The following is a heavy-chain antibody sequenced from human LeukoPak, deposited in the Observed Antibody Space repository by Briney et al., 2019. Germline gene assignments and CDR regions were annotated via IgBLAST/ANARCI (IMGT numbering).Heavy chain of an antibody. D-gene: IGHD3-22*01. V-gene: IGHV3-15*01. CDR3: ARRSMYYDSSGYYDAFDI. CDR2: IKSKTDGGTT. J-gene: IGHJ3*02. Sequence: GGSLRLSCAASGFTFSNAWMSWVRQAPGKGLEWVGRIKSKTDGGTTDYAAPVKGRFTISRDDSKNTLYLQMNSLKTEDTAVYYCARRSMYYDSSGYYDAFDIWGQGTMVTVSS. CDR1: GFTFSNAW.